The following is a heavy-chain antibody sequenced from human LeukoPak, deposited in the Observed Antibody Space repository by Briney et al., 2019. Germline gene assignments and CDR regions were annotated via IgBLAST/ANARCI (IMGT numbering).Heavy chain of an antibody. V-gene: IGHV3-23*01. CDR1: GFTFTSSA. J-gene: IGHJ4*02. CDR2: VSGSGAGT. Sequence: GGSLRLSCAASGFTFTSSAMSWVRQAPGKGLEWFSAVSGSGAGTYYADSVKGRFTVSRDNSKNTLYLQMNTLRAEDTDIYYCAKNPSAYCGGDCYSDYWGQGTLVTVSS. D-gene: IGHD2-21*01. CDR3: AKNPSAYCGGDCYSDY.